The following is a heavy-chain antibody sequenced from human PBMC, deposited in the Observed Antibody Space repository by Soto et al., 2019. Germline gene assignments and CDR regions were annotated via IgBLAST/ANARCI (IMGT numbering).Heavy chain of an antibody. CDR2: ISGSGGST. J-gene: IGHJ4*02. V-gene: IGHV3-23*01. D-gene: IGHD6-19*01. Sequence: EVQLLESGGGLVQPGGSLRLSCAASGFTFSSYAMSWVRQAPGKGLEWVSTISGSGGSTYYADSVKGRFTISRDNSKNTLYLQVNSLRAEYTAVYYCAKCSPRDSRGLKAYYFDYWGQGTLVTVSS. CDR1: GFTFSSYA. CDR3: AKCSPRDSRGLKAYYFDY.